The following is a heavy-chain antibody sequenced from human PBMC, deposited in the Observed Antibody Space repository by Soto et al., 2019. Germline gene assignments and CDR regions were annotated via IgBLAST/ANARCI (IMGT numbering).Heavy chain of an antibody. D-gene: IGHD2-2*01. CDR1: GGSISSGDYY. Sequence: LFGGSISSGDYYWSWIRQPPGKGLEWIGYIYYSGSTYYNPSLKSRVTISVDTSKNQFSLKLSSVTAADTAVYYCARDRGRGYCSSTSCYSNWFDPWGQGTLVTVSS. V-gene: IGHV4-30-4*01. CDR2: IYYSGST. J-gene: IGHJ5*02. CDR3: ARDRGRGYCSSTSCYSNWFDP.